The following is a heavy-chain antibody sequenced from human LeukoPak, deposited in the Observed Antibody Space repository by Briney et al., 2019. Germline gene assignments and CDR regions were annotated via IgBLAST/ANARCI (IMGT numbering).Heavy chain of an antibody. CDR3: ANRIAAAGRGGGWFDP. CDR2: INHSGST. J-gene: IGHJ5*02. D-gene: IGHD6-13*01. V-gene: IGHV4-34*01. CDR1: GGSFSGYY. Sequence: SETLSLTCAVSGGSFSGYYWSWIRQPPGKGLEWIGEINHSGSTNYNPSLKSRVTISVDTSKNQFSLKLSSVTAADTAVYYCANRIAAAGRGGGWFDPWGQGTLVTVSS.